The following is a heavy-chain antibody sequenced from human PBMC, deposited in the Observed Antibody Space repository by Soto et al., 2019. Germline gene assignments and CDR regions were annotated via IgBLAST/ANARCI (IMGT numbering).Heavy chain of an antibody. D-gene: IGHD3-3*01. CDR3: ARASYDFWSGPPYYFDY. CDR1: GGSISSGGYY. CDR2: IYYSGST. J-gene: IGHJ4*02. Sequence: PSETLSLTCTVSGGSISSGGYYWSWIRQHPGKGLEWIGYIYYSGSTYYNPSLKSRVTISVDTSKNQFSLKLSSVTAADTAVYYCARASYDFWSGPPYYFDYWGQGTLVTVSS. V-gene: IGHV4-31*03.